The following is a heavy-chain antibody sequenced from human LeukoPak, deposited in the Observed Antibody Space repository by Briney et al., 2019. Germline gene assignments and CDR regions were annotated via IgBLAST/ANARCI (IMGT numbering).Heavy chain of an antibody. CDR2: ISSSGGST. Sequence: GGSLRLSCVASGFTFTSYAMSWVCQAPGKGLEWVSAISSSGGSTYYADSVKGRFTISRDNSKNTLYLQMHSLRAEDTAVYYCAFNSSGYKYCFDYWGRGTLVTVSS. CDR3: AFNSSGYKYCFDY. D-gene: IGHD3-22*01. V-gene: IGHV3-23*01. CDR1: GFTFTSYA. J-gene: IGHJ4*02.